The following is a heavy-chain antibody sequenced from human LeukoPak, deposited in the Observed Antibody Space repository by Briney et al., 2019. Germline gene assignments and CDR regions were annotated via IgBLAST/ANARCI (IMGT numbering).Heavy chain of an antibody. D-gene: IGHD5-12*01. V-gene: IGHV3-48*01. CDR3: AREEVATIIDY. CDR2: ISSSSSTI. J-gene: IGHJ4*02. CDR1: GFTFSSYS. Sequence: GGSLRLSCVASGFTFSSYSMNWVRQAPGKGLEWVSYISSSSSTIYYADSVEGRFTISRDNAKNSLYLQMNSLRAEDTAVYYCAREEVATIIDYWGQGTLVTVSS.